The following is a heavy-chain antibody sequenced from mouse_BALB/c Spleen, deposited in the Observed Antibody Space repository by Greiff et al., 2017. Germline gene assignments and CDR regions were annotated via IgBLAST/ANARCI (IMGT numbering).Heavy chain of an antibody. CDR2: IDPANGNT. D-gene: IGHD1-1*01. Sequence: EVMLVESGAELVKPGASVKLSCTASGFNIKDTYMHWVKQRPEQGLEWIGRIDPANGNTKYDPKFQGKATITADTSSNTAYLQLSSLTSEDTAVYYCARRGYYGSSWYFDVWGAGTTVTVSS. V-gene: IGHV14-3*02. CDR3: ARRGYYGSSWYFDV. J-gene: IGHJ1*01. CDR1: GFNIKDTY.